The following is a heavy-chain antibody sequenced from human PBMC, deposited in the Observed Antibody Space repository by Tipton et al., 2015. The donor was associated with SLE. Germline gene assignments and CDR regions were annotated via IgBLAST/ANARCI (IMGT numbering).Heavy chain of an antibody. D-gene: IGHD3-10*01. CDR1: GGSISSYY. CDR3: ARVRGRGYFQH. CDR2: IYYSGST. J-gene: IGHJ1*01. V-gene: IGHV4-59*01. Sequence: TLSLTCTVSGGSISSYYWSWIRQPPGKGLEWIGYIYYSGSTNYNPSLKSRVTISVDTSKNQFSLKLSSVTAADTAVYYCARVRGRGYFQHCGQGTLVTVSS.